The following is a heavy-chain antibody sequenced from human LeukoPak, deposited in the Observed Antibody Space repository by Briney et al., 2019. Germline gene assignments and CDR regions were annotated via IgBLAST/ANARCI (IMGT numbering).Heavy chain of an antibody. Sequence: GASVKVSCKASGYTFTSYDINWVRQATGQGLEWMGWMNPNSGNTDYAQKFQGRVTMTRNTSISTAYMELSSLRSEDTAVYYCARATPVRYFDTTAHAFDIWGQGTMVTVSS. D-gene: IGHD3-9*01. V-gene: IGHV1-8*01. CDR2: MNPNSGNT. CDR3: ARATPVRYFDTTAHAFDI. J-gene: IGHJ3*02. CDR1: GYTFTSYD.